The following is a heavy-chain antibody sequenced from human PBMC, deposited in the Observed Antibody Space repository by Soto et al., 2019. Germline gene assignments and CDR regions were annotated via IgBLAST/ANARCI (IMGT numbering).Heavy chain of an antibody. CDR1: GYTFTSYY. V-gene: IGHV1-46*03. D-gene: IGHD6-13*01. CDR3: ARGSIAAAGLNWFDP. CDR2: INPSGGST. Sequence: ASVKVSCKASGYTFTSYYMHWVRQAPGQGLEWMGIINPSGGSTSYAQKFQGRVTMTRDTSTSTVYMELSSLRSEDTAVYYCARGSIAAAGLNWFDPWGQGTLVTVSS. J-gene: IGHJ5*02.